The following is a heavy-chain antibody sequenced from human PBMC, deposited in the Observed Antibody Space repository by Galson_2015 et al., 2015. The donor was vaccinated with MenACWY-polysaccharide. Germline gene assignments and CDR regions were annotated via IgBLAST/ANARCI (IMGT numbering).Heavy chain of an antibody. CDR1: GFTFSSYA. D-gene: IGHD3-9*01. CDR2: ISGSGGST. Sequence: SLRLSCAASGFTFSSYAMSWVRQAPGKGLEWVSAISGSGGSTYYADSVKGRFTISRDNSKNTLYLQMNSLRAEDTAVYYCATHPRLYDILTYFDYWGQGTLVTVSS. J-gene: IGHJ4*02. CDR3: ATHPRLYDILTYFDY. V-gene: IGHV3-23*01.